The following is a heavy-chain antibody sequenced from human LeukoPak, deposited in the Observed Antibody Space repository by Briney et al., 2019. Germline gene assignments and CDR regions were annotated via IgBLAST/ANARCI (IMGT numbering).Heavy chain of an antibody. V-gene: IGHV1-69*13. CDR1: GGTFSSYA. Sequence: SVKVSCKASGGTFSSYAISWVRQAPGQGLEWMGGIIPIFGTANYAQKFQGRVTITADESTSTAYMELSSLRSEDTAVYYCARVLTTNNWFDPWGQGTLVTVSS. D-gene: IGHD4-11*01. J-gene: IGHJ5*02. CDR2: IIPIFGTA. CDR3: ARVLTTNNWFDP.